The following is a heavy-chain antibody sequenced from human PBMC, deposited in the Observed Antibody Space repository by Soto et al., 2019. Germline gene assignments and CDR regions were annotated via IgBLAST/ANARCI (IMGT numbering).Heavy chain of an antibody. J-gene: IGHJ4*02. CDR1: GGSISSGGYY. V-gene: IGHV4-31*03. Sequence: SETLSLTCTVSGGSISSGGYYWSWIRQHPGKGLEWIGYIYYSGSTYYNPSLKSRVTISVDTSKNQFSLKLSSVTAADMAVYYCARGGGYSYGYVYFDYWGQGTLVTVS. CDR3: ARGGGYSYGYVYFDY. D-gene: IGHD5-18*01. CDR2: IYYSGST.